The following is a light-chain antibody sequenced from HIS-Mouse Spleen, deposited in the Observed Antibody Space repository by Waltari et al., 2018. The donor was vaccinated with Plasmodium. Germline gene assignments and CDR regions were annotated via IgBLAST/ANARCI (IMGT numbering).Light chain of an antibody. V-gene: IGKV1-39*01. J-gene: IGKJ1*01. CDR3: QQSYSTWT. CDR2: AAS. Sequence: DIQMTQSPSSLSASVGARVTITCRASQSISSYLNWYQQKPGKAPKLLIYAASRLQSVVPSRFSGIGSGTDFTLTISSLQPEDFATYYCQQSYSTWTFGQGTKVEIK. CDR1: QSISSY.